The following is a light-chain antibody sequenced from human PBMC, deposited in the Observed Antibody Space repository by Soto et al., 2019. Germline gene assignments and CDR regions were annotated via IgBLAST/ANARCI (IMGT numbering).Light chain of an antibody. CDR1: SSDVGGYNY. J-gene: IGLJ1*01. CDR2: EVS. V-gene: IGLV2-14*01. CDR3: XSYTSSSTLYV. Sequence: QSALTQPASVSGSPGQSITISCTGTSSDVGGYNYVSWYQQHPGKAPKLMIYEVSNRPSGVSNRFSGSKSGNTASLTISGXXXXXXXXXXXXSYTSSSTLYVFGTGTKLTVL.